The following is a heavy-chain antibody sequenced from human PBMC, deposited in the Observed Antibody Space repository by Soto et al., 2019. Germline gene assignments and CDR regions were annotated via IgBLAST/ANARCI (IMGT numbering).Heavy chain of an antibody. CDR2: IKSKTDGGTT. V-gene: IGHV3-15*07. CDR3: TTARALIAAAGARYYYYGMDV. CDR1: GFTFSNAW. D-gene: IGHD6-13*01. J-gene: IGHJ6*02. Sequence: GGSLRLSCAASGFTFSNAWMNWVRQAPGKGLEWVGRIKSKTDGGTTDYAAPVKGRFTISRDDSKNTLYLQMNSLKTEDTAVYYCTTARALIAAAGARYYYYGMDVWGQGTTVTVSS.